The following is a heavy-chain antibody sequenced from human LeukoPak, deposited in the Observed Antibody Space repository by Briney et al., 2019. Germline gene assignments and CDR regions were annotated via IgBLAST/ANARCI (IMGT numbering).Heavy chain of an antibody. J-gene: IGHJ4*02. V-gene: IGHV3-23*01. Sequence: GGSLRLSCAASGFTFYKFVMTWVRQAPEKGLDWVSVISGSAHKIRYADSVKGRFTISRDNSENIVYLQMNNLRVEDTAVYYCAGRPTGYSSGYIHWGQGTLVTVSS. CDR3: AGRPTGYSSGYIH. CDR2: ISGSAHKI. CDR1: GFTFYKFV. D-gene: IGHD5-18*01.